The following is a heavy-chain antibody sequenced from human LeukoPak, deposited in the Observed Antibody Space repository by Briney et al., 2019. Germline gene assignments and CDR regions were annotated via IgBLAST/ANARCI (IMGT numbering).Heavy chain of an antibody. CDR3: ARLALGSSSWWDNWFDP. J-gene: IGHJ5*02. CDR1: GYSFNSYW. Sequence: GESLKISCKGSGYSFNSYWIGWVRQMPGKGLEWMGNIHPGDSDTRYSPSFQGQVTISADKSISTAYLQWSSLKASDTAMYYCARLALGSSSWWDNWFDPWGQGTLVTVSS. D-gene: IGHD6-13*01. CDR2: IHPGDSDT. V-gene: IGHV5-51*01.